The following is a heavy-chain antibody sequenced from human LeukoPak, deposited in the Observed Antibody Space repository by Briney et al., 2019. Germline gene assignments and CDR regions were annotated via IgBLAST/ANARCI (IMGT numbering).Heavy chain of an antibody. CDR1: GYTFTSYG. Sequence: ASVKVSCKASGYTFTSYGISWVRQAPGQGLEWMGWISAYNGNTNYAQKLQGRVTMTTDTSTSTAYMELRSLRSDDTAVYYCARDYLTSVHDAFDIWGQGTMVTVSS. CDR2: ISAYNGNT. CDR3: ARDYLTSVHDAFDI. J-gene: IGHJ3*02. V-gene: IGHV1-18*01. D-gene: IGHD1-1*01.